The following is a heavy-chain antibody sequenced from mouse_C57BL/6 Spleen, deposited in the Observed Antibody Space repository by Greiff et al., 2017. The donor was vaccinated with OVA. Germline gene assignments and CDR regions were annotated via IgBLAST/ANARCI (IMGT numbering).Heavy chain of an antibody. Sequence: VQRVESGAELVKPGASVKISCKASGYAFSSYWMNWVKQRPGKGLEWIGQIYPGDGDTNYNGKFKGKATLTADKSSSTAYMQLSSLTSEDSAVYFCARSGDYDLFAYWGQGTLVTVSA. CDR3: ARSGDYDLFAY. J-gene: IGHJ3*01. D-gene: IGHD2-4*01. CDR2: IYPGDGDT. CDR1: GYAFSSYW. V-gene: IGHV1-80*01.